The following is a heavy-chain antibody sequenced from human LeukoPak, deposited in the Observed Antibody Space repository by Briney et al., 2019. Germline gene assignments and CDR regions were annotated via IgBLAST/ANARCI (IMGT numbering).Heavy chain of an antibody. CDR3: ARACHIGEVWDYFDY. CDR2: ISSNGGST. J-gene: IGHJ4*02. Sequence: PGGSLRLSCAASGFTFSSYAMHWVRQAPGKGLEYVSAISSNGGSTYCANSVKGRFTISRDNSKNTLYLQMGSLRAEDMAVYYCARACHIGEVWDYFDYWGRGTLVTVSS. CDR1: GFTFSSYA. V-gene: IGHV3-64*01. D-gene: IGHD3-16*01.